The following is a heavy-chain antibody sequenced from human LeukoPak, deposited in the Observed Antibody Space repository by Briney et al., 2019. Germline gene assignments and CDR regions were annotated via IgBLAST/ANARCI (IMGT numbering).Heavy chain of an antibody. Sequence: SETLSLTCTVSGGSINSYYWSWIRQPAGRGLEWIGRIHTRGSTNYNPSLKSRLTMSLDTSKDQFSLKLTSVTAADTAVYYCARTDLLTGYYYFDYWGQGALVTVSS. D-gene: IGHD3-9*01. J-gene: IGHJ4*02. V-gene: IGHV4-4*07. CDR3: ARTDLLTGYYYFDY. CDR2: IHTRGST. CDR1: GGSINSYY.